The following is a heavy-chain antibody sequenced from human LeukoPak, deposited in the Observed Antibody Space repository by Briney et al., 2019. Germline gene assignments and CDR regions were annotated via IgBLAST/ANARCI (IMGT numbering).Heavy chain of an antibody. CDR3: ARIVRDYYYGMDV. J-gene: IGHJ6*02. V-gene: IGHV3-23*01. CDR1: GFTFSNYA. CDR2: VSAGGSTT. Sequence: PGGSLRLSCAASGFTFSNYAMSWVRQAPGKGLEWVSGVSAGGSTTFYADSVRGRFTISRDNSKNTLFLQMNSLRAEDTAVYYCARIVRDYYYGMDVWGQGTTVTVSS. D-gene: IGHD2-21*01.